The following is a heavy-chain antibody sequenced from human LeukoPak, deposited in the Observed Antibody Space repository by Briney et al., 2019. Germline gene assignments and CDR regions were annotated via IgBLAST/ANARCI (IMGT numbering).Heavy chain of an antibody. D-gene: IGHD6-19*01. V-gene: IGHV3-21*01. J-gene: IGHJ3*02. CDR3: ARKPSSYGAFDI. Sequence: GGSLRLSCAASGFTFRSYSMNWVRQAPGKGLEWVSSISSSSSYIYYADSVKGRFTISRDNAKNSLYLQMNSLRAEDTAVYYCARKPSSYGAFDIWGQGTMVTVSS. CDR1: GFTFRSYS. CDR2: ISSSSSYI.